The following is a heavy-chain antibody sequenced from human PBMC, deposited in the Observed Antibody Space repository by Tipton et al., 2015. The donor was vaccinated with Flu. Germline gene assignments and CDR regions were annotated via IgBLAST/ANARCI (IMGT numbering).Heavy chain of an antibody. J-gene: IGHJ4*02. CDR1: GFTFSSYA. Sequence: TASGFTFSSYAMSWVRQAPGKGLEWVSAISGSGGSTYYADSVKGRFTISRDNSKNTLYLQMNSLRAEDTAVYYCAKESDRYYYDSSGYPNWGQGTLVTVSS. D-gene: IGHD3-22*01. V-gene: IGHV3-23*01. CDR2: ISGSGGST. CDR3: AKESDRYYYDSSGYPN.